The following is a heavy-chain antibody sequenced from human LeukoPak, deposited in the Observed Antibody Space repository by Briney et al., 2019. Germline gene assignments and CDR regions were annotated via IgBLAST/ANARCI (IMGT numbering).Heavy chain of an antibody. CDR2: IIPIFCTA. CDR1: GGTFSSDA. J-gene: IGHJ5*02. D-gene: IGHD2-2*01. Sequence: SVKVSCKASGGTFSSDAISWVRQAPGQGLEWMGGIIPIFCTANYAQKFQGRVTITTDESTSTAYMELSSLRSEDTAVYYCTGGYQLLSDNWFDPWGQGTLVTVSS. CDR3: TGGYQLLSDNWFDP. V-gene: IGHV1-69*05.